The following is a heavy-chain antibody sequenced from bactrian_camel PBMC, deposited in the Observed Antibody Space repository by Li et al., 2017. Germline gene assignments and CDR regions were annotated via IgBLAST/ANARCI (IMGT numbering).Heavy chain of an antibody. D-gene: IGHD5*01. Sequence: VQLVESGGGSVQTGGSLRLSCVVSGHSRGSNCAGWYRLPPGRAPAEREGIAAIRNGGGETWYAGSVKGRFTISQDKAKNTLYLQMDDLRPEDTAVYLCATDRRTGAGSACRYSSGYPYWGQGTQVTVS. CDR3: ATDRRTGAGSACRYSSGYPY. CDR2: IRNGGGET. V-gene: IGHV3S32*01. J-gene: IGHJ4*01. CDR1: GHSRGSNC.